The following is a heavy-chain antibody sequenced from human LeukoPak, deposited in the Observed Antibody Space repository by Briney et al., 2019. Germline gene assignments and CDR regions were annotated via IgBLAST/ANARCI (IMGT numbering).Heavy chain of an antibody. V-gene: IGHV3-15*01. J-gene: IGHJ4*02. CDR3: TTASYYYDIDY. D-gene: IGHD3-22*01. CDR2: IKSKTDGGTT. Sequence: PGGSLRLSCAASGFTFSNAWMSWVRQAPGKGLEWVGRIKSKTDGGTTDYAAPVKGRFTISRGDSKNTLYLQMNSLKTEDTAVYYCTTASYYYDIDYWGQGTLVTVSS. CDR1: GFTFSNAW.